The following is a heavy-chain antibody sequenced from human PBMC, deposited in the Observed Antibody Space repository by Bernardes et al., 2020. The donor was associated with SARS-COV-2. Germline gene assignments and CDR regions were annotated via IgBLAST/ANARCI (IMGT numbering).Heavy chain of an antibody. CDR2: ISYDGSNK. D-gene: IGHD3-3*01. CDR3: ARDGTDFADAVDI. J-gene: IGHJ3*02. CDR1: GFTFSSYA. V-gene: IGHV3-30-3*01. Sequence: GGSLRLSCAASGFTFSSYAMHWVRQPPGKGLEWVPVISYDGSNKYYADSVKGRFTISRDNSKNTLYLQMNSLRAEATAVQYCARDGTDFADAVDIGGQGTMGTVSP.